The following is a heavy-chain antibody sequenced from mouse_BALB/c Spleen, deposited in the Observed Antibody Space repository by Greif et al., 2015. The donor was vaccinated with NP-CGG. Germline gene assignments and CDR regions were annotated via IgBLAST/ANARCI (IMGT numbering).Heavy chain of an antibody. V-gene: IGHV1-84*02. J-gene: IGHJ4*01. CDR2: IYPGSGNT. D-gene: IGHD4-1*01. CDR3: ARRTGTEAMDY. Sequence: QVQLQQSGPELVKPGASVKVSCKASGYTFTDYYINWVNQKPGQGLEWIGWIYPGSGNTKYNEKFKGKATLTVDTSSSTVYMQFSSLTSEDTAVYFCARRTGTEAMDYWGQGTSVTVSS. CDR1: GYTFTDYY.